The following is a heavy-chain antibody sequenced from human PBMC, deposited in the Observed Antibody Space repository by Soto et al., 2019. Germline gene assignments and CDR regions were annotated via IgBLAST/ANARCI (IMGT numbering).Heavy chain of an antibody. D-gene: IGHD4-17*01. Sequence: LSLTCNVSGASMRSYSWTWMRLSPGKGLEWIGDIFYSGSSNLNPSLRSRLSISIDTSKNKFSLMLKSVTAADTAVYYCASDLRCCGLGVWGQGTTVTVSS. V-gene: IGHV4-59*01. CDR1: GASMRSYS. CDR3: ASDLRCCGLGV. CDR2: IFYSGSS. J-gene: IGHJ6*02.